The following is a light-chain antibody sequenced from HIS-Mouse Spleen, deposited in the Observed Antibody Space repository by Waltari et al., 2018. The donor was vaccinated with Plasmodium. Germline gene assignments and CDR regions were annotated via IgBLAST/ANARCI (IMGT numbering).Light chain of an antibody. CDR1: SSDVGGYNY. CDR2: DVS. Sequence: QSALTQPASVSGSPGQSITISCTGTSSDVGGYNYVSWYQQRPGKAPKLMIYDVSIRPSGVSNRFSGSKSGNTASLTISGLQAEDEADYYCCSYAGSSTFVVFGGGTKLTVL. J-gene: IGLJ2*01. CDR3: CSYAGSSTFVV. V-gene: IGLV2-14*03.